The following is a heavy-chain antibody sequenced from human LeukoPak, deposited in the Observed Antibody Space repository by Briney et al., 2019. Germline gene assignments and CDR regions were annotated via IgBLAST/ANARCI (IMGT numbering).Heavy chain of an antibody. CDR3: AKGHDDFRQFDF. CDR1: GGIFANYA. D-gene: IGHD3-3*01. V-gene: IGHV1-69*13. J-gene: IGHJ4*02. Sequence: SVKVSCKASGGIFANYAISWVRKAPGQGLEWMGGIIPIFGSGHSAQEFQGRLTITADESTRTTYMELSSLRSEDTAVYYCAKGHDDFRQFDFWGQGTLVIVSS. CDR2: IIPIFGSG.